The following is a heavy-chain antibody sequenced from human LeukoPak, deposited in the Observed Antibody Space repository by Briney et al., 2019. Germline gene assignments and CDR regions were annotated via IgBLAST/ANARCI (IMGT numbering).Heavy chain of an antibody. CDR1: GFTFSSYG. CDR3: TTDYVDTAIIPYY. J-gene: IGHJ4*02. Sequence: PGGSLRLSCAASGFTFSSYGMHWVRQAPGKGLEWVGRIKSKTDGGTTDYAAPVKGRFTISRDDSKNTLYLQMNSLKTEDTAVYYCTTDYVDTAIIPYYWGQGTLVTVSS. V-gene: IGHV3-15*07. CDR2: IKSKTDGGTT. D-gene: IGHD5-18*01.